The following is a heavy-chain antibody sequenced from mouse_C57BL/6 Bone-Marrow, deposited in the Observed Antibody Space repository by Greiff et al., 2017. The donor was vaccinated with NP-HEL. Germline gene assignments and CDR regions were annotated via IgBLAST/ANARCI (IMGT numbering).Heavy chain of an antibody. CDR3: VRDDYDDYYAMDY. J-gene: IGHJ4*01. Sequence: EVMLVESGGGLVQPKGSLKLSCAASGFSFNTYAMNWVRQAPGKGLEWVARIRSKSNNYATYYADSVKDRFTISRDDSESMLYLQMNNLKTEDTAMYYCVRDDYDDYYAMDYWGQGTSVTVSS. D-gene: IGHD2-4*01. CDR2: IRSKSNNYAT. V-gene: IGHV10-1*01. CDR1: GFSFNTYA.